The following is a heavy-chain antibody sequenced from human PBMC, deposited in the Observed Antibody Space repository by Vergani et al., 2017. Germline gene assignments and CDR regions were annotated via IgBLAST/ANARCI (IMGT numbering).Heavy chain of an antibody. CDR2: IQFDGSNQ. Sequence: QVQLVESGGGVVQRGGSLRLSCATSGFTLSNYDMQWIRQGPGKGLEFVAFIQFDGSNQYYADSVKGRFTLSRDFSKNTLYLQMNSLRTEYTATYYCAKHFRGWGNDYWGQGTQVIVSS. J-gene: IGHJ4*02. D-gene: IGHD3-16*01. CDR1: GFTLSNYD. CDR3: AKHFRGWGNDY. V-gene: IGHV3-30*02.